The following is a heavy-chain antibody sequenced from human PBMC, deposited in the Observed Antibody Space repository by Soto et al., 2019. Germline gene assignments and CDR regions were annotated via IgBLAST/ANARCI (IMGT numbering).Heavy chain of an antibody. D-gene: IGHD6-6*01. CDR3: ASSPHHSVIGYSSSSRWSGGNYYGMDV. CDR1: GGTFSSYA. Sequence: SVKVSCKASGGTFSSYAISWVRQAPGQGLEWMGGIIPIFGTANYAQKFQGRVTITADESTSTAYMELSSLRSEDTAVYYCASSPHHSVIGYSSSSRWSGGNYYGMDVWGQGTTVTVSS. CDR2: IIPIFGTA. V-gene: IGHV1-69*13. J-gene: IGHJ6*02.